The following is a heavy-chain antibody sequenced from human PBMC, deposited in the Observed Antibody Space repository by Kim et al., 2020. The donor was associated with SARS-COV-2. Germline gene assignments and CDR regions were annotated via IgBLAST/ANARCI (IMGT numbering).Heavy chain of an antibody. CDR2: INSDGSGT. CDR1: GFTFSNYC. J-gene: IGHJ6*02. CDR3: AREMSYYYGMDV. Sequence: GGSLRLSCAASGFTFSNYCMHWVRQAPGKGLVWVSRINSDGSGTSYADSVKGRFTISRDNAKNTLYLQMNSLRAEDTAVYYCAREMSYYYGMDVWGQGTTVTVAS. V-gene: IGHV3-74*01.